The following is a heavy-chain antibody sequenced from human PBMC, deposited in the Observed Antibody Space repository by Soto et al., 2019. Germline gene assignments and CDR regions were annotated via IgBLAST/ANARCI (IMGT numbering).Heavy chain of an antibody. D-gene: IGHD6-19*01. CDR3: AHRSGWSPGIVADY. J-gene: IGHJ4*02. Sequence: QITLKESGPTLVKPTQTLTLTCTFSGFSLSTSGVGVGWIRQPPGKALEWLSLIYWDDDKRYSPSLKSRLTIPKDTXXNQVVLTMTNMDPVDTATYYCAHRSGWSPGIVADYWGQGTLVTVSS. CDR2: IYWDDDK. CDR1: GFSLSTSGVG. V-gene: IGHV2-5*02.